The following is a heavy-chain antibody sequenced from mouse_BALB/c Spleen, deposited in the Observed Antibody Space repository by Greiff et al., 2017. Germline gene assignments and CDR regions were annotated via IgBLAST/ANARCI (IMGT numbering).Heavy chain of an antibody. CDR2: ISTYYGNT. V-gene: IGHV1-67*01. CDR3: AREGNWYIDV. J-gene: IGHJ1*01. Sequence: VKLQQSGPELVRPGVSVKISCKGSSYTFTDYAMHWVKQSHAKRLEWIGVISTYYGNTNYNQKFMSKATMTVDKSSSTAYMVLARLTSEDSAGSYTAREGNWYIDVWGAGTTVTVSS. CDR1: SYTFTDYA.